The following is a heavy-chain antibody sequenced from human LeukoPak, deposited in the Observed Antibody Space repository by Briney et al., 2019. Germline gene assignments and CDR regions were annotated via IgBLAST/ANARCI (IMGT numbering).Heavy chain of an antibody. V-gene: IGHV1-69*13. CDR2: IIPIFGTA. D-gene: IGHD3-22*01. CDR1: GGTFSSYA. Sequence: GASVKVSCKASGGTFSSYAISWVRQAPGQGLEWMGGIIPIFGTANYAQKFQGRVTITADESTSTAYMELSSLRSEDTAVYYCARGGSDSSGYYYYFDYWGQGTLVTVSS. J-gene: IGHJ4*02. CDR3: ARGGSDSSGYYYYFDY.